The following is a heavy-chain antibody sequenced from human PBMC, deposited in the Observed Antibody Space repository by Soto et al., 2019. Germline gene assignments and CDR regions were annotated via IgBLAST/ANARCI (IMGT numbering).Heavy chain of an antibody. CDR1: GFTFSSYA. D-gene: IGHD3-16*02. V-gene: IGHV3-30-3*01. J-gene: IGHJ3*02. CDR3: ARVPHIVVDTDAFDI. Sequence: PGVSLRLSWAASGFTFSSYAMHWVRQAPGKGLEWVAVISYDGSNKYYADSVKGRFTISRDNSKNTLYLQMNSLRAEDTALYYCARVPHIVVDTDAFDIRRQRTMVTASS. CDR2: ISYDGSNK.